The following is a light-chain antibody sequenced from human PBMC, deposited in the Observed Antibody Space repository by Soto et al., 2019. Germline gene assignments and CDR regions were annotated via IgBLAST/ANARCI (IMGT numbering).Light chain of an antibody. Sequence: QSALTQPRSVSGSPRQSVTISCTGTSSDVGGFNYVSWYQQHPGKAPKLMIYDVSGRPSAVPDRFSGSKSGNTASLTISGLQAEDEADYYCCSFGDTYYVFGTGTKVTVL. CDR3: CSFGDTYYV. J-gene: IGLJ1*01. V-gene: IGLV2-11*01. CDR2: DVS. CDR1: SSDVGGFNY.